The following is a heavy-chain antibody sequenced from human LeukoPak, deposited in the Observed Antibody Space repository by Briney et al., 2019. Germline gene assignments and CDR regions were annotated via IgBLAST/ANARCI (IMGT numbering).Heavy chain of an antibody. CDR2: IYSGDST. Sequence: GGSLRLSCAASGFTLSRFSMNWVRQAPGKGLEWVSVIYSGDSTFYADSVKGRFTISRDNSKNTVYLLMNSLRTEDTAVYYCGRSRRINASLYYYMDVWGKGTTVTVSS. CDR3: GRSRRINASLYYYMDV. D-gene: IGHD2-15*01. CDR1: GFTLSRFS. V-gene: IGHV3-53*01. J-gene: IGHJ6*03.